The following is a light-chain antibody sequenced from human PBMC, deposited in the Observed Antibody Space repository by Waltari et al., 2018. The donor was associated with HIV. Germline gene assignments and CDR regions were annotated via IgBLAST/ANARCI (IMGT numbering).Light chain of an antibody. J-gene: IGKJ4*02. Sequence: EIVMTQSPATLSVSPGERGTLSCRARENINTTLAWYQHKPGQAPRLLISGASTRATGIPARFSGSGSGTDFTLNIGTLQSEDFAVYYCQQYNKLPRTFGRGTKVEI. V-gene: IGKV3-15*01. CDR2: GAS. CDR1: ENINTT. CDR3: QQYNKLPRT.